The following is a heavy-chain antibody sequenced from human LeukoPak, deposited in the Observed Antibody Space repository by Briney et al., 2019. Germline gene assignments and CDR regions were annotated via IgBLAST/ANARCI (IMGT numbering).Heavy chain of an antibody. J-gene: IGHJ4*02. V-gene: IGHV3-48*01. Sequence: GGSLRLSCAASGFTFSSYSMNWVRQAPGKGLVWVSYISSGSSTIYYADSVKGRFTISRDNAKNSLYLQMNSLRAEDTAVYYCARDDNSGRGYSYECWGQGTLVTVSS. CDR3: ARDDNSGRGYSYEC. D-gene: IGHD5-18*01. CDR1: GFTFSSYS. CDR2: ISSGSSTI.